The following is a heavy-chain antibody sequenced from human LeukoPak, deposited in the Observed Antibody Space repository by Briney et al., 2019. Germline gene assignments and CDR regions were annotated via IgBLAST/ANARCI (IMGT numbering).Heavy chain of an antibody. D-gene: IGHD3-9*01. CDR1: GFTFSSYA. V-gene: IGHV3-23*01. CDR2: ISGSGGST. Sequence: GGSLRLSCAASGFTFSSYAMSWVRQAPGKGLERVSAISGSGGSTYYADSVKGRFTISRDNSKNTLYLQMNSLRAEDTAVYYCAKGGRLRYFDDRVGYYGMDVWGQGTTVTVSS. CDR3: AKGGRLRYFDDRVGYYGMDV. J-gene: IGHJ6*02.